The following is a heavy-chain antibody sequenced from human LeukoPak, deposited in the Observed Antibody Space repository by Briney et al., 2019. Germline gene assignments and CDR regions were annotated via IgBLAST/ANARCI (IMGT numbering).Heavy chain of an antibody. CDR2: IDHSGTT. D-gene: IGHD2-2*02. Sequence: SETLSLTCVVYGGAFSGYYWTWIRQPPGKGLEWIGEIDHSGTTNYNPSLKSRVTMSVDTSKNQFSLMVSSVTAADTAVYYCATGRNGVVPAPILGVGPWYNYHYMDVWGKGTTVTVSS. V-gene: IGHV4-34*01. CDR1: GGAFSGYY. J-gene: IGHJ6*03. CDR3: ATGRNGVVPAPILGVGPWYNYHYMDV.